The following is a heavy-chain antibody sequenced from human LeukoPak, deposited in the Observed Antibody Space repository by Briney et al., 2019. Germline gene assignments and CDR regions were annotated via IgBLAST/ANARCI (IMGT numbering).Heavy chain of an antibody. J-gene: IGHJ4*02. V-gene: IGHV4-30-4*08. CDR3: ARDRLNYDFWSGSFDY. D-gene: IGHD3-3*01. CDR1: GGSISSGSYY. CDR2: IYYSGST. Sequence: SQTLSLTCTVSGGSISSGSYYWSWIRQPPGKGLEWIGYIYYSGSTYYNPSLKSRVTISVDTSKNQFSLKLSSVTAADTAVYYCARDRLNYDFWSGSFDYWGQGTLVTVSS.